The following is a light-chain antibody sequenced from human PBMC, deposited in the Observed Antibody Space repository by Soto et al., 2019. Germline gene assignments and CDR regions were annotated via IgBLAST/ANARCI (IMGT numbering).Light chain of an antibody. CDR1: QSIDSW. CDR3: QHYKSYPWT. J-gene: IGKJ1*01. Sequence: DIQMTQSPSTMSAPVGDRVTITCRASQSIDSWLAWYQQKPGKAPKFLMYKASNLESGVPSRFSGSGSETEITLTISSLQPDDFAIYYCQHYKSYPWTFGQGTKVDI. V-gene: IGKV1-5*03. CDR2: KAS.